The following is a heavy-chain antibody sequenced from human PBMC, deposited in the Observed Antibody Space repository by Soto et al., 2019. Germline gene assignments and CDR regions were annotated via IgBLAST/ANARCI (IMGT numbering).Heavy chain of an antibody. D-gene: IGHD3-22*01. J-gene: IGHJ4*02. V-gene: IGHV4-39*01. CDR3: ARHHDLITMIVVVITTPFDY. CDR2: IYYSGST. CDR1: GGAISSSSNY. Sequence: PSEAVCLTCTVSGGAISSSSNYWCWIRQPPGRGLEWSGSIYYSGSTYYNPSVKSRVTISVDTSKNQFSRKLSSVTAADTAVYYCARHHDLITMIVVVITTPFDYWGQGPLVTVS.